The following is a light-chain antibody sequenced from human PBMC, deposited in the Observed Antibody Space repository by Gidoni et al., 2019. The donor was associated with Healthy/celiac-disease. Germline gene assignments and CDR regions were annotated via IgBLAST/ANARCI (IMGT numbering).Light chain of an antibody. CDR1: QSISSY. V-gene: IGKV1-39*01. CDR2: AAS. CDR3: HHSYSTPRS. J-gene: IGKJ2*04. Sequence: IGRTANPSTLSASVGDRVTITCRASQSISSYLNWYQQKPGKATQLLIYAASSFQSGVPSIFSCSLSGTDFTLTISILLPEDFATYFCHHSYSTPRSFGQGTKLEIK.